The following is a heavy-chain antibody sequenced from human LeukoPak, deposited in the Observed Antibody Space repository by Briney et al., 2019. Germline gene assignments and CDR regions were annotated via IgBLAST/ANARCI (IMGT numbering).Heavy chain of an antibody. J-gene: IGHJ4*02. V-gene: IGHV1-2*02. CDR3: ARGGYCSSTSCYTTVYYFDY. CDR1: GYTFTGYY. Sequence: GASVKVSCKASGYTFTGYYMHWVRQAPGQGLEWMGWINPNSGGTNYAQKFQGGVTMTRDTSISTAYMELSRLRSDDTAVYYCARGGYCSSTSCYTTVYYFDYWGRGTLVTVSS. CDR2: INPNSGGT. D-gene: IGHD2-2*02.